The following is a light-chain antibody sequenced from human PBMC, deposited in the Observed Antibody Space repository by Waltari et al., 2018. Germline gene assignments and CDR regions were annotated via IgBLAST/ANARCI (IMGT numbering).Light chain of an antibody. CDR3: CSYSTTYPEV. CDR1: RDDVGGFNS. CDR2: NVY. V-gene: IGLV2-11*01. J-gene: IGLJ1*01. Sequence: QSALTQPRSVSGSLGQSVTISCAGSRDDVGGFNSVPWYQQYPGKAPQLIMYNVYRRPSGVPLRFSGSKSGNTASLTVSGLQAEDEADYYCCSYSTTYPEVFGSGTKVTVV.